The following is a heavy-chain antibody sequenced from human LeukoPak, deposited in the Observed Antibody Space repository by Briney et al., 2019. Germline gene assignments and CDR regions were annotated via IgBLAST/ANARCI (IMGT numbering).Heavy chain of an antibody. D-gene: IGHD6-13*01. CDR1: GYTFTSYG. CDR3: ARASLVAAGDYFDY. J-gene: IGHJ4*02. CDR2: ISGYNGKT. V-gene: IGHV1-18*01. Sequence: ASVKVSCKAPGYTFTSYGISWVRQAPGQGLEWMGWISGYNGKTNYAQKLQGRVTMTTDTSTSTAYMELGSLRSDDTAVYYCARASLVAAGDYFDYWGQGTLVTVS.